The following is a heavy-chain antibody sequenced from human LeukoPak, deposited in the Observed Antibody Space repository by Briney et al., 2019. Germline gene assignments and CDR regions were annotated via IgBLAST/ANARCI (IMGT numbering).Heavy chain of an antibody. V-gene: IGHV4-4*02. D-gene: IGHD3-22*01. CDR2: IYYGGST. J-gene: IGHJ3*01. Sequence: GSLRLSCAGSGFLFNTNWMTWVRQAPGKGLEWIGSIYYGGSTYYNASLRSRVTTSVDTSKNQFSLKLSSVTAADTAVYYCAKSTYYYDTFVNAFDLWGQGTVVTVSS. CDR3: AKSTYYYDTFVNAFDL. CDR1: GFLFNTNW.